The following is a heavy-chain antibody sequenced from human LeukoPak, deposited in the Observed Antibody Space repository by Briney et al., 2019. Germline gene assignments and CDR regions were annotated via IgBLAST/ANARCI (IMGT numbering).Heavy chain of an antibody. CDR1: GGSINGYK. V-gene: IGHV4-59*12. CDR2: IYYDGNT. Sequence: SETLSLTCIVSGGSINGYKWSWIRQPPGRGLEWIGYIYYDGNTKYNPSLQSRVIISLDTSKSQFSLKLSSVTAADTAVYYCARDLSSWYYFDYWGQGTLVTVSS. J-gene: IGHJ4*02. D-gene: IGHD6-13*01. CDR3: ARDLSSWYYFDY.